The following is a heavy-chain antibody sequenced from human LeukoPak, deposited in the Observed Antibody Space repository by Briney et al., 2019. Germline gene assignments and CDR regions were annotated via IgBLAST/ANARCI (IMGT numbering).Heavy chain of an antibody. J-gene: IGHJ4*02. V-gene: IGHV3-33*01. CDR1: GFTFSSHG. D-gene: IGHD5-18*01. CDR3: ARNDKGNSYGYSIDY. Sequence: GGSLRLSCAASGFTFSSHGMHWVRQAPGKGLEWVAVIWYDGSNKYYADSVKGRFTISRDNSKNTLYLQMNSLRAEDTAVYYCARNDKGNSYGYSIDYWGPGTLVTVSS. CDR2: IWYDGSNK.